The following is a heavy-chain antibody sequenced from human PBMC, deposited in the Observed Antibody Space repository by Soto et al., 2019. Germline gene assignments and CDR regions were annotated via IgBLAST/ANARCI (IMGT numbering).Heavy chain of an antibody. D-gene: IGHD3-9*01. J-gene: IGHJ6*02. V-gene: IGHV4-30-2*01. CDR1: GVSISSGGYS. CDR2: IYHSGST. Sequence: SETLSLTCAVSGVSISSGGYSWSWIRQPPGKGLEWIGFIYHSGSTVYNPSLKSRVTISVDRSKNQFSLKLSSVTAADTAVYFCARDSRDVLTGYPKEYGMDVWGQGTTVTVSS. CDR3: ARDSRDVLTGYPKEYGMDV.